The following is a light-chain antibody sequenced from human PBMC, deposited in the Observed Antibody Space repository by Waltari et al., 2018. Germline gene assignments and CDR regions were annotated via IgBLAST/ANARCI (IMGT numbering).Light chain of an antibody. CDR1: SGSVYSSYY. J-gene: IGLJ3*02. Sequence: QTVVTQEPSFSVSPGGTVTLTCGLTSGSVYSSYYPSWYQQTPGQAPRPLSYSTNTRSSWVPARFSGSILGNKAALTITGAQADDESDYFCVMYLGGGILFGGGTKLTVL. CDR2: STN. CDR3: VMYLGGGIL. V-gene: IGLV8-61*01.